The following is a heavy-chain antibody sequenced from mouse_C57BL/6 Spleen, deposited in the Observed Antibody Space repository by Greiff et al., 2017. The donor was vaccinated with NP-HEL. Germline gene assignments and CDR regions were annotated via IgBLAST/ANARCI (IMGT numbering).Heavy chain of an antibody. CDR3: ASGFTTVVATGAMDY. CDR1: GFNNKDYY. Sequence: EVQLQQSGAELVKPGASVKLSCTASGFNNKDYYMHWVKQRTEQGLEWIGRIDPEDGETKYAPKFQGKATITADTSSNTAYLQLSSLTSEDTAVYYCASGFTTVVATGAMDYWGQGTSVTVSS. CDR2: IDPEDGET. D-gene: IGHD1-1*01. V-gene: IGHV14-2*01. J-gene: IGHJ4*01.